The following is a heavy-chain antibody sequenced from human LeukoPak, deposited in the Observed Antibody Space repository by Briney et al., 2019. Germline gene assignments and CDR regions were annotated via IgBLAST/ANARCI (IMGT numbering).Heavy chain of an antibody. CDR3: AREDGYCSGGNCYSYFDS. V-gene: IGHV3-7*01. D-gene: IGHD2-15*01. J-gene: IGHJ4*02. CDR1: GFTFSSYW. Sequence: GGSLRLSCAASGFTFSSYWMNWVRQAPGKGLEWVAYIKKTGSETYYVDSVRGRFTITRDNTRNSLFLQMYSLRAEDTAVYFCAREDGYCSGGNCYSYFDSWGQGTLVTVSS. CDR2: IKKTGSET.